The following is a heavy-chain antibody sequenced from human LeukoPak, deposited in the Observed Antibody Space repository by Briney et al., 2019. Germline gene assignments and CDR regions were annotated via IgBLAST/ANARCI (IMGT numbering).Heavy chain of an antibody. J-gene: IGHJ6*02. V-gene: IGHV1-2*02. CDR3: ARAGDHDYYYGMDV. CDR2: INPNSGGT. Sequence: ASVKVSCKASGYTFTGYYMHWVRQAPGQGLEWMGWINPNSGGTNYAQKFQGRVTMTRGTSISTAYMELSRLRSDDTAVYYCARAGDHDYYYGMDVSGQGTTVTVSS. CDR1: GYTFTGYY. D-gene: IGHD3-10*01.